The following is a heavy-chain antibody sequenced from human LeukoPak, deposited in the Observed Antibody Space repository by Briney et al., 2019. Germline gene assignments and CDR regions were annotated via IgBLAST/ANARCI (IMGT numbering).Heavy chain of an antibody. CDR3: ARGSGYLRGDY. D-gene: IGHD3-10*01. CDR2: INHSGST. Sequence: PSETLSLTCAVYGGSFSGYHWSWIRQPPGRGLEWIGDINHSGSTNYNPSLKSRVTISVDTSKNQFSLKLSSVTAADTAVYYCARGSGYLRGDYWGQGTLVTVSS. CDR1: GGSFSGYH. V-gene: IGHV4-34*01. J-gene: IGHJ4*02.